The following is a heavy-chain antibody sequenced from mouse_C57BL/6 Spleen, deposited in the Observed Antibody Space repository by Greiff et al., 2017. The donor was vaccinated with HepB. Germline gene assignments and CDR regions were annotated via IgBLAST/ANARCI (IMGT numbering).Heavy chain of an antibody. V-gene: IGHV3-8*01. CDR3: ARSRGSSHWYFDV. CDR2: ISYSGST. J-gene: IGHJ1*03. Sequence: DVKLVESGPGLAKPSQTLSLTCSVTGYSITSDYWNWIRKFPGNKLEYMGYISYSGSTYYNPSLKSRISITRDTSKNQYYLQLNSVTTEDTATYYCARSRGSSHWYFDVWGTGTTVTVSS. CDR1: GYSITSDY. D-gene: IGHD1-1*01.